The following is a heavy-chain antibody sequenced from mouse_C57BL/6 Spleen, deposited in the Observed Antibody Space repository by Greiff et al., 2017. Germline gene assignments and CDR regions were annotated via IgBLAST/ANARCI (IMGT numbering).Heavy chain of an antibody. CDR3: ARSATLAPYYFDY. CDR1: GYAFTNYL. V-gene: IGHV1-54*01. CDR2: INPGSGGT. D-gene: IGHD1-2*01. Sequence: QVQLQQSGAELVRPGTSVKVSCKASGYAFTNYLIEWVKQRPGQGLEWIGVINPGSGGTNYNEKFKGKATLTADKSSSTAYMQLSSLTSEDSAVYFCARSATLAPYYFDYWGQGTTLTVSS. J-gene: IGHJ2*01.